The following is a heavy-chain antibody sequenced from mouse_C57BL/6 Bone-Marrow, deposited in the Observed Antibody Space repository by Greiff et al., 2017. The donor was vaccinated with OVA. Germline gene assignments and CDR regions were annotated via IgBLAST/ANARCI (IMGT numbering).Heavy chain of an antibody. CDR1: GFSLTSYG. CDR3: ARKGSSY. Sequence: QVQLKESGPGLVQPSQSLSITCTVSGFSLTSYGVHWVRQSPGKGLEWLGVIWSGGSTDYNAAFISRLSISKDNSKSQVFFKMNSLQADDTAIYYCARKGSSYWGQGTLVTVSA. J-gene: IGHJ3*01. CDR2: IWSGGST. V-gene: IGHV2-2*01.